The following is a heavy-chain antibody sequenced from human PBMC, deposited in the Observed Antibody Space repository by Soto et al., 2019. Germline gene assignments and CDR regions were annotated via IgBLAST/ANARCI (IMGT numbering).Heavy chain of an antibody. V-gene: IGHV1-3*01. CDR3: ASSRGGDXXWXFPDMDV. Sequence: ASVKVSCKASGYTFTSYAMHWVRQAPGQRLEWMGWINAGNGNTKYSQKFQGRVTITRDTSASTAYMELSSLRSEDTAVYYCASSRGGDXXWXFPDMDVWGQGTTVTVSS. CDR2: INAGNGNT. J-gene: IGHJ6*02. CDR1: GYTFTSYA. D-gene: IGHD3-3*01.